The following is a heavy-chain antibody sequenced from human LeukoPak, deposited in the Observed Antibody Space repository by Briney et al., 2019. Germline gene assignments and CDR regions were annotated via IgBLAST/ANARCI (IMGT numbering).Heavy chain of an antibody. CDR1: GFTFSDYY. D-gene: IGHD6-13*01. J-gene: IGHJ6*02. CDR3: ARAAAGSQATWGFVDV. CDR2: ISSSGSTI. V-gene: IGHV3-11*01. Sequence: GGSLRLSCAASGFTFSDYYMSWIRQAPGKGLEWVSYISSSGSTIYYAASVKGRFTISRDNAKNSLYLQMNSLRAEDTAVYYCARAAAGSQATWGFVDVWGQGTTVTVSS.